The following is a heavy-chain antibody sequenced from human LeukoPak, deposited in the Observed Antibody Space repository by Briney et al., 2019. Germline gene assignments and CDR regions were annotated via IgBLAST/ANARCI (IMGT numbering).Heavy chain of an antibody. V-gene: IGHV1-18*01. D-gene: IGHD3-22*01. J-gene: IGHJ4*02. Sequence: ASVKVSCKPSGYIFIYYGDSWVRQAPGQGLECMGWISAYNGKTNYAQKLQGRVTLTTDTSTSTAYMELRSLRSDDTAVYYCARGYYYDSSGYYPDDHWGQGTLVTVSS. CDR2: ISAYNGKT. CDR3: ARGYYYDSSGYYPDDH. CDR1: GYIFIYYG.